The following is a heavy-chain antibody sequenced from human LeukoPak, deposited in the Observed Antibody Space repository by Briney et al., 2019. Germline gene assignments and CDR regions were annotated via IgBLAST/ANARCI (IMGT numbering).Heavy chain of an antibody. CDR3: AVDSNNLHY. V-gene: IGHV3-33*03. Sequence: GGSLRLSCRASRFSFSDYNMHWVRQAPGKGLEWVAVIWYDGSNKYYADSVKGRFTISRDNAKNSLYLQMNDLRVEDTAVYYCAVDSNNLHYWGRGALVTVSS. CDR2: IWYDGSNK. CDR1: RFSFSDYN. D-gene: IGHD1-1*01. J-gene: IGHJ4*02.